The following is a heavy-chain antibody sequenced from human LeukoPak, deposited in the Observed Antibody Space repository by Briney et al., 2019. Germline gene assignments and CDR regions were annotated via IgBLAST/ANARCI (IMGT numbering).Heavy chain of an antibody. V-gene: IGHV1-18*01. J-gene: IGHJ4*02. D-gene: IGHD6-13*01. CDR2: ISGYNGNT. CDR1: GYTFTGNG. CDR3: ARGGYSSSWYDAILDY. Sequence: ASVKVSCKASGYTFTGNGITWVRQAPGQGLEWMGWISGYNGNTVYAQMFQGRVTMTTDTSTSTAYMELRSLRSDDTAVYYCARGGYSSSWYDAILDYWGQGTLVTVSS.